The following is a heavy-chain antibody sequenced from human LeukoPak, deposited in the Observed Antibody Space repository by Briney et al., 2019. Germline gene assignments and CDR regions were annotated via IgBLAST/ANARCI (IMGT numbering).Heavy chain of an antibody. CDR3: ARGPRRPIQLWLGGNDY. CDR1: GYTFTSYD. J-gene: IGHJ4*02. D-gene: IGHD5-18*01. V-gene: IGHV1-8*01. Sequence: ASVKVSCKASGYTFTSYDINWVRQATGQGLEWMGWMNPNSGNTGYAQKFQGRVTMTRNTSISTAYMELSSLRSEDTAVYYCARGPRRPIQLWLGGNDYWGQGTLVTVSS. CDR2: MNPNSGNT.